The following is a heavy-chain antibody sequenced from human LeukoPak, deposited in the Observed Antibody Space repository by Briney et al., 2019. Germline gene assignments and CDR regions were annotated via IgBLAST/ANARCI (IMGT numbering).Heavy chain of an antibody. V-gene: IGHV4-39*07. J-gene: IGHJ4*02. Sequence: SETLSLTCTVSGGSISSSSYYWGWIRQPPGKGLEWIGSIYYSGSTYYNPSLKSRVTISVDTSKNQFSLKLSSVTAADTAVYYCASKVQLWYYFDYWGQGTLVTVSS. D-gene: IGHD5-18*01. CDR2: IYYSGST. CDR3: ASKVQLWYYFDY. CDR1: GGSISSSSYY.